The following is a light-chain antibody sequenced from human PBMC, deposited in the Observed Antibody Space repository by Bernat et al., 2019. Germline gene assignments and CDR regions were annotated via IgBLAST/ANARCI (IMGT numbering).Light chain of an antibody. Sequence: QSALTQPASVSGSPGQSITISCTGTSREVGGYNYVSWYQQHPGRAPKLMIYDVRDRPSGISNRSSGSKSGNTASLTISGLLAEDEADYYFSSYTSSSTLVFGGGTRLNVL. V-gene: IGLV2-14*03. J-gene: IGLJ3*02. CDR1: SREVGGYNY. CDR2: DVR. CDR3: SSYTSSSTLV.